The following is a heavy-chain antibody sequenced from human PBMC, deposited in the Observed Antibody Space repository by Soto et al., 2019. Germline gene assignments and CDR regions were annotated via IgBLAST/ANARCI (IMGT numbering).Heavy chain of an antibody. V-gene: IGHV1-46*01. CDR2: INPSGGST. Sequence: ASVKVSCKASGYTFTSYYMHWVRQAPGQGLEWMGIINPSGGSTSYAQKFQGRVTMTRDNSKNTLYLQMNSLRAEDTAVYYCAKVSGATYRLGFDYWGQGTLVTVSS. CDR3: AKVSGATYRLGFDY. CDR1: GYTFTSYY. D-gene: IGHD1-26*01. J-gene: IGHJ4*02.